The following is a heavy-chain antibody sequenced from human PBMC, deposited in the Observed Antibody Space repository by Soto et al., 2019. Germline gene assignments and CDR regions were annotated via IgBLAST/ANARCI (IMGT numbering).Heavy chain of an antibody. J-gene: IGHJ4*02. V-gene: IGHV4-34*01. Sequence: SGTPSLTCAVSGGSFGVDDWTWIRQPPGTGLEWIGEINHSGSTNYNPSLKSRVTISVDTSKNQFSLKLTSVTAADTAVYYCARDKITGLFDYWDQGTLVTVS. CDR3: ARDKITGLFDY. CDR2: INHSGST. D-gene: IGHD2-8*02. CDR1: GGSFGVDD.